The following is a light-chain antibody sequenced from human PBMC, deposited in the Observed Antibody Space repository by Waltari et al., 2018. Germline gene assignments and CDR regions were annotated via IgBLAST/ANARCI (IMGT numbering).Light chain of an antibody. V-gene: IGLV2-14*03. CDR2: DVS. J-gene: IGLJ2*01. CDR3: SSYTTTITFVV. CDR1: SSGVGDYSY. Sequence: QSALTPPASVSGSPGQSITISCTGTSSGVGDYSYVSWYQQHPGKAPKLIIYDVSHRPSGVSNRFSGSKSGGTASLTISGLQAEDEADYYCSSYTTTITFVVFGGGTRLTVL.